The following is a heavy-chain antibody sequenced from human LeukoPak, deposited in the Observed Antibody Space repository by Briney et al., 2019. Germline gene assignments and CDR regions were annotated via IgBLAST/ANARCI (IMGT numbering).Heavy chain of an antibody. CDR2: IIPIFGTA. J-gene: IGHJ4*02. D-gene: IGHD1-26*01. V-gene: IGHV1-69*13. Sequence: GASVKVSCKASGGTFSSYAISWVRQAPGQGLEWMGGIIPIFGTANYAQKFQGRVTITADESTSTAYMELSSLRSEDTAVYYCARGGDSGSSVTFDYWGQGTLVTVSS. CDR3: ARGGDSGSSVTFDY. CDR1: GGTFSSYA.